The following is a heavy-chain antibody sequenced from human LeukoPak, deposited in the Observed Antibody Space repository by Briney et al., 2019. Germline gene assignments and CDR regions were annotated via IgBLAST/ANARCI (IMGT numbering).Heavy chain of an antibody. D-gene: IGHD1-26*01. CDR3: ARVVGGSYYSANCFDY. Sequence: ASVKVSCKPSDYTFTSYGISWVRQAPGQGLEWMGWISAYNGNTNYAQKLQGRVTMTTDTSTSTAYMELRSLRSDDTAVYYCARVVGGSYYSANCFDYWGQGTLVTVSS. J-gene: IGHJ4*02. CDR2: ISAYNGNT. CDR1: DYTFTSYG. V-gene: IGHV1-18*01.